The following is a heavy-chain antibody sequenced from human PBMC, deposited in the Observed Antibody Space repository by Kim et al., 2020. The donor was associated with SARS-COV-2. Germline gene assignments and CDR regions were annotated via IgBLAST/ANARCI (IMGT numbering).Heavy chain of an antibody. V-gene: IGHV3-30*18. CDR1: GFSFSNYG. CDR2: ISLDGDRK. CDR3: AKDMGSPRLSYGMDV. J-gene: IGHJ6*02. Sequence: GGSLRLSCVASGFSFSNYGMHWVRQAPGKGLEWVAIISLDGDRKWYAASVEGRFTISRDNSKNTLDLQMNSLRPEDTAIYYCAKDMGSPRLSYGMDVWG. D-gene: IGHD2-2*01.